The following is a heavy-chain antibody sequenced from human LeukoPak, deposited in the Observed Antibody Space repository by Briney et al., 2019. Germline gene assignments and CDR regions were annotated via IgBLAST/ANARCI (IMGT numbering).Heavy chain of an antibody. CDR2: ISSSGAYI. J-gene: IGHJ6*04. D-gene: IGHD3-10*02. CDR1: GFTFSSYA. CDR3: AELGITMIGGV. V-gene: IGHV3-21*01. Sequence: KPGGSLRLSCVASGFTFSSYAMHWVRQAPGKGLEWVSSISSSGAYIYYADSMKGRFTTSRDSAKSSLYLQMNSLRAEDTAVYYCAELGITMIGGVWGKGTTVTISS.